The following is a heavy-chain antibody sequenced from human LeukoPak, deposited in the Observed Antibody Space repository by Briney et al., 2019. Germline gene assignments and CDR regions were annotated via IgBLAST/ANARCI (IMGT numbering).Heavy chain of an antibody. Sequence: ASVKVSCKASGGTFSSYAISWVRPAPGQGLEWMGGIIPIFGTANYAQKFQGRVTITADKSTSTAYLELCSLRSEDTAVYYCAREAYSGYDTVFDYWGQGTLVTVSS. CDR1: GGTFSSYA. CDR2: IIPIFGTA. CDR3: AREAYSGYDTVFDY. J-gene: IGHJ4*02. V-gene: IGHV1-69*06. D-gene: IGHD5-12*01.